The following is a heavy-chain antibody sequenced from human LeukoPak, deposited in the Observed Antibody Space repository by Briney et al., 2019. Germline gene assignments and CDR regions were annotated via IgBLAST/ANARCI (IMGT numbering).Heavy chain of an antibody. V-gene: IGHV1-18*04. CDR1: GYTFTGYY. J-gene: IGHJ4*02. CDR3: ARALRFLGVDYVDY. CDR2: ISAYNGNT. D-gene: IGHD3-3*01. Sequence: ASVKVSCKASGYTFTGYYMHWVRQAPGQGLEWMGRISAYNGNTNYAQKLQGRVTMTTDTSTSTAYMELRSLRSDDTAVYYCARALRFLGVDYVDYWGQGTLVTVSS.